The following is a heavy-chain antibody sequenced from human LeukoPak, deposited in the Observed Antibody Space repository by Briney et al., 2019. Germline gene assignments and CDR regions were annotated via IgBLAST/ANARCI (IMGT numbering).Heavy chain of an antibody. Sequence: SATLSLTCAVSGGSISSPNWWTWVRQPPGKGLEWIGEVYHTGSTNYNPSLKSRVTISVDKSNNQFSLKLTSVTAADTAVYYCASRHDSGPYWGQGTLVTVSS. CDR2: VYHTGST. J-gene: IGHJ4*02. CDR1: GGSISSPNW. V-gene: IGHV4-4*02. D-gene: IGHD4-17*01. CDR3: ASRHDSGPY.